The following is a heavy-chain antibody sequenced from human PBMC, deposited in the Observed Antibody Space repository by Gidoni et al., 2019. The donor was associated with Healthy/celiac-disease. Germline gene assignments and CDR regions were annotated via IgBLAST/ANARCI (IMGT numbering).Heavy chain of an antibody. Sequence: QVQLVASGGGVVQPGRSLRLSWIASGFTFSSYGMHWVRQAPGKGLEWVAVIWYDGSNKYYADSVKGRFTISRDNSKNTLYLQMNSLRAEDTAVYYCARDQRTAMVGGYFDYWGQGTLVTVSS. D-gene: IGHD5-18*01. V-gene: IGHV3-33*08. CDR1: GFTFSSYG. CDR3: ARDQRTAMVGGYFDY. CDR2: IWYDGSNK. J-gene: IGHJ4*02.